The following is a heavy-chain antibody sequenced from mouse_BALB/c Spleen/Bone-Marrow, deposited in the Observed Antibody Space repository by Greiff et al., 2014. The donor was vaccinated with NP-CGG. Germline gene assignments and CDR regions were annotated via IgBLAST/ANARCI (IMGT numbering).Heavy chain of an antibody. CDR1: GFNIKDTY. Sequence: VQLQQSGAELVKPGASVKLSCTASGFNIKDTYMHWVKQRPEQGLEWIGRIDPANGNTKYDPKFQGKATITADTSSNTAYLQLSSLTSEDTAVYYYASYYYGSSLFAYWGQGTLVTVSA. J-gene: IGHJ3*01. CDR3: ASYYYGSSLFAY. V-gene: IGHV14-3*02. D-gene: IGHD1-1*01. CDR2: IDPANGNT.